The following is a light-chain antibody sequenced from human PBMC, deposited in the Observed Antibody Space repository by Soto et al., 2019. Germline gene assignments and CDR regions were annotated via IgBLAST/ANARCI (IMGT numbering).Light chain of an antibody. J-gene: IGKJ1*01. V-gene: IGKV4-1*01. CDR3: QQYYSTRT. Sequence: DIVMTQSPDSLAVSLCERATINCKSSQSVLYSPNNKNYLAWYQQKPGQPPKLLIYWASTRESGVPDRFSGSGSGTDFTLTISSLQAEDVAVYYCQQYYSTRTFGQGTKVDIK. CDR2: WAS. CDR1: QSVLYSPNNKNY.